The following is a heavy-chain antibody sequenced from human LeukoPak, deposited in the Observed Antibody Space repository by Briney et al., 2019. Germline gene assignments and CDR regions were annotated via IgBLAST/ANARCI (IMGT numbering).Heavy chain of an antibody. J-gene: IGHJ4*02. CDR2: IYTSGST. D-gene: IGHD4-17*01. V-gene: IGHV4-4*07. CDR3: ARDLDYGDYGSAFDY. CDR1: GGSISSYY. Sequence: SETLSLTYTVSGGSISSYYWSWIRQPAGKELEWIGRIYTSGSTNYNPPLKSPVTMSVDTSKNQFSLKLSSVTAADTAVYYCARDLDYGDYGSAFDYWGQGTLVTVSS.